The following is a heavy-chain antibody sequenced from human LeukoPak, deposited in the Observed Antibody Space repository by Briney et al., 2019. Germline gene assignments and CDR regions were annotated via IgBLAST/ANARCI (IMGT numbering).Heavy chain of an antibody. CDR1: GFTFSSYA. D-gene: IGHD3-10*01. CDR3: AREMSYYGSGSYYSHYYFDY. V-gene: IGHV3-30*04. Sequence: PGGSLRLSCAASGFTFSSYAMHWVRQAPGKGLEWVAVISYDGSNKYYADSVKGRFTISRDNSKNTLYLQMNSLRAEDTAVYYCAREMSYYGSGSYYSHYYFDYWGQGTLVTVSS. CDR2: ISYDGSNK. J-gene: IGHJ4*02.